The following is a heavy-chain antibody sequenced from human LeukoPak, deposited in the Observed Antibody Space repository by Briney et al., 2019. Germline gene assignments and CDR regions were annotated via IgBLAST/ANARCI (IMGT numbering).Heavy chain of an antibody. J-gene: IGHJ4*02. D-gene: IGHD6-19*01. CDR3: AKESEYSSGWSHFDY. CDR2: ISSSGSTI. Sequence: GGSLRLSCAASGFTFSDYYMSWIRQAPGKGLEWVSYISSSGSTIYYADSVKGRFTISRDNAKNSLYLQMNSLRAEDTAVYYCAKESEYSSGWSHFDYWGQGTLVTVSS. CDR1: GFTFSDYY. V-gene: IGHV3-11*04.